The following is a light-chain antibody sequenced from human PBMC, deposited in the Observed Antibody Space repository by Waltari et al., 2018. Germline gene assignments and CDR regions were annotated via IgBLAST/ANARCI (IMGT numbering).Light chain of an antibody. Sequence: QSALTQPASVSGSPGQSITISCTGTSSDVGGYNYVSWYQQHPGKAPKLMIYDVSNRPSEVSHRFSGSKSGNTASLTISGLQAEDEADYYCSSYTSSSTQVFGGGTKLTVL. J-gene: IGLJ3*02. CDR3: SSYTSSSTQV. CDR1: SSDVGGYNY. V-gene: IGLV2-14*01. CDR2: DVS.